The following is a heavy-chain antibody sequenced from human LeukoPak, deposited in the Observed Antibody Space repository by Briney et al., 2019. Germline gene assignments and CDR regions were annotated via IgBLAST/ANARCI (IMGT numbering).Heavy chain of an antibody. CDR1: GFTVSSNY. Sequence: PGGSLRLSCAASGFTVSSNYMSWVRQAPGKGLEWVSVIYSGGSTYYADPVKGRFTISRDNSKNTLYLQMNSLRAEDTAVYYCARDVPAHCSSTSCYRYYYYMDVWGKGTTVTVSS. V-gene: IGHV3-66*02. CDR2: IYSGGST. CDR3: ARDVPAHCSSTSCYRYYYYMDV. J-gene: IGHJ6*03. D-gene: IGHD2-2*02.